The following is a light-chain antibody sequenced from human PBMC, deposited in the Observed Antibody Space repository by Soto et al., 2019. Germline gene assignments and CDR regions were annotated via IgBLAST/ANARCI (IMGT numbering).Light chain of an antibody. V-gene: IGKV4-1*01. CDR3: QQYYTTPYT. J-gene: IGKJ2*01. CDR1: QSVLYSSNNKNY. Sequence: DIVMTQSPDSLAVSLGERATINCKSSQSVLYSSNNKNYLAWYQQKPGQPPKLLIYWASIRESGVPDRFSGSGSGTDFTLTISNLQAEDVAVYYCQQYYTTPYTFGQGTKLEI. CDR2: WAS.